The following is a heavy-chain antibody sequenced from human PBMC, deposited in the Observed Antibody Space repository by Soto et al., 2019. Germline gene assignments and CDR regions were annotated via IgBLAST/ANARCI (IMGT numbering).Heavy chain of an antibody. CDR2: INPNSGGT. V-gene: IGHV1-2*04. D-gene: IGHD3-3*01. Sequence: QVQLVQSGAEVKKPGASVKVSCKASGYTFTGYYMHWVRQAPGQGLEWMGWINPNSGGTNYAQKFQGWVTMTRDTSISTAYMELSRLRSDDTAVYYCARGSMTIVGVVTDRLGMDVWGQGTTVTVSS. CDR3: ARGSMTIVGVVTDRLGMDV. J-gene: IGHJ6*02. CDR1: GYTFTGYY.